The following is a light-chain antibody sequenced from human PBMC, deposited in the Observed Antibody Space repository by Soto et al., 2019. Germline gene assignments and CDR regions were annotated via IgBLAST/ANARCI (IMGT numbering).Light chain of an antibody. Sequence: DILMTQSPSSLSASVGDRATISCRASQGISNYLAWYQQKPGQVPKLLIYAASTLQSGVPSRFSGSGSGTDFTLTISSLQPEDVATYYCQKYNSAPRTFGQGTKVEIK. CDR1: QGISNY. V-gene: IGKV1-27*01. J-gene: IGKJ1*01. CDR2: AAS. CDR3: QKYNSAPRT.